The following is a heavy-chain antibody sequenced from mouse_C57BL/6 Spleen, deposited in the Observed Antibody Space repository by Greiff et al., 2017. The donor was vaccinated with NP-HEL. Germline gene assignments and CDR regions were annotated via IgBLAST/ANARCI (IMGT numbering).Heavy chain of an antibody. D-gene: IGHD1-1*01. CDR2: ISDGGSYT. J-gene: IGHJ4*01. CDR1: GFTFSSYA. V-gene: IGHV5-4*01. CDR3: ARDSPITTVVAHYAMDY. Sequence: EVKLMESGGGLVKPGGSLKLSCAASGFTFSSYAMSWVRQTPEKRLEWVATISDGGSYTYYPDNVKGRFTISRDNAKNNLYLQMSHLKSEDTAMYYCARDSPITTVVAHYAMDYWGQGTSVTVSS.